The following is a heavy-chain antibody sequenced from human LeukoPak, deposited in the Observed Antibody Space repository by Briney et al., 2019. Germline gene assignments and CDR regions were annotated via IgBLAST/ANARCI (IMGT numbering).Heavy chain of an antibody. CDR3: ARLGGVGY. Sequence: PSETLSLTCTVSGGFISSSSYYWGWIRQPPGKGLEWIGSIYYSGSTYYNPSLKSRVTISVDTSKNQFSLKLSSVTAADTAVCYCARLGGVGYWGQGTLVTVSS. CDR2: IYYSGST. J-gene: IGHJ4*02. CDR1: GGFISSSSYY. V-gene: IGHV4-39*01. D-gene: IGHD3-10*01.